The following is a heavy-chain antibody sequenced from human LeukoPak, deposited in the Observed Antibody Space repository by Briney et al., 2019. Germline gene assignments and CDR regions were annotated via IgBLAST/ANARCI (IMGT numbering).Heavy chain of an antibody. V-gene: IGHV4-4*07. CDR3: ARDRYPPEMATSNYFDY. CDR2: IYTSGST. D-gene: IGHD5-24*01. Sequence: SETLSLTCTVSGGSISSYYWSWIRQPAGKGLEWIGRIYTSGSTNYNPSHKSRVTMSVDTSKNQFSLKLSSVTAADTAVYYCARDRYPPEMATSNYFDYWGQGTLVTVSS. CDR1: GGSISSYY. J-gene: IGHJ4*02.